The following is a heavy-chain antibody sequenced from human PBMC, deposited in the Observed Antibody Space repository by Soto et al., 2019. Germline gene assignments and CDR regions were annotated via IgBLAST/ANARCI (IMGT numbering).Heavy chain of an antibody. D-gene: IGHD6-6*01. Sequence: PGGSLRLSCAASGFTFSSYGMSRVRQVPGKGLEWVSSITNSGGSTHYADSVKGRFAISRDNSKNTLYLQMNSLRAEDTAVYYCANSRVPWGQGTLVTVSS. CDR3: ANSRVP. CDR2: ITNSGGST. CDR1: GFTFSSYG. V-gene: IGHV3-23*01. J-gene: IGHJ1*01.